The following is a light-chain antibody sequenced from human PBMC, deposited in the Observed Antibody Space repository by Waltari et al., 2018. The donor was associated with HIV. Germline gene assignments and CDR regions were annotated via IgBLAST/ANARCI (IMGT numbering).Light chain of an antibody. J-gene: IGKJ4*01. V-gene: IGKV3-11*01. CDR3: QQRTDWLLT. Sequence: EIVLTLSPVTLPLSPGERAPLSCRASQSVGNSLAWYQQKPGQTPRLLIYDASNRASGIPARFSGSGSGTDFTLTISSLEPGDFAVYYCQQRTDWLLTFGGGTNLEIK. CDR2: DAS. CDR1: QSVGNS.